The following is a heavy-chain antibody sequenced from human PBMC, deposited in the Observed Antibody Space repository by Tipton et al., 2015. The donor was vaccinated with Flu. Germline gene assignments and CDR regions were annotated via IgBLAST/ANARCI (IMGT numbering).Heavy chain of an antibody. CDR3: TRQVEAATRSSS. CDR1: GGSVSSSDFY. D-gene: IGHD2-15*01. Sequence: LRLSCTVSGGSVSSSDFYWGRVRQPPGKGPEWIGSIFHSGTTYYDLSLQSRVTISLDTSKNQFSLKMKSVTVADTAVYYCTRQVEAATRSSSWGQGTLVTVSS. CDR2: IFHSGTT. J-gene: IGHJ4*02. V-gene: IGHV4-39*07.